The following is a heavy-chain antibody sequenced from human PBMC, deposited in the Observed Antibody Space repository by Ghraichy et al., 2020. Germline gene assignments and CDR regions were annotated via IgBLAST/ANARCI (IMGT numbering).Heavy chain of an antibody. CDR2: MHPNSGDT. J-gene: IGHJ4*02. CDR1: GYTFTSYD. V-gene: IGHV1-8*01. CDR3: TRNIALTGDFDY. Sequence: ASMKVSCKASGYTFTSYDINWVRQATGQGLEWMGWMHPNSGDTGYAQRFQGRITMTRDTSINTAYMELSSLTSEDTAVYYCTRNIALTGDFDYWGQGSLVTVSS. D-gene: IGHD7-27*01.